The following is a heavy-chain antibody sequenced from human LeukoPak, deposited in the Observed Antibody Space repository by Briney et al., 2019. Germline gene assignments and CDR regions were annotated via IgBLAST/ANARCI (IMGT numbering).Heavy chain of an antibody. CDR1: GYRFSGYW. D-gene: IGHD6-6*01. Sequence: GGSLKISCKGSGYRFSGYWIAWVRQMPGKGLEWMGSIYPGDSDTRYSPSFQGQVTISADKSISTAYLQWSSLKASDTAMYYCARRAARRARQQIDYWGQGTLVTVSS. CDR2: IYPGDSDT. V-gene: IGHV5-51*01. J-gene: IGHJ4*02. CDR3: ARRAARRARQQIDY.